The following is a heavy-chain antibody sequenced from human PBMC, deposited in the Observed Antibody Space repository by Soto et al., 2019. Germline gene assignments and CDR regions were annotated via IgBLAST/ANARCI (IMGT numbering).Heavy chain of an antibody. V-gene: IGHV4-30-4*01. CDR2: IYYSGST. J-gene: IGHJ5*02. CDR3: ARETGAEENWFDP. Sequence: PSETLSLTCTVSGGSISSGDYYWSWIRQPPGKGLEWIGYIYYSGSTYYNPSLKSRVTISVDTSKNQFSLKLSSVTAADTAVYYCARETGAEENWFDPRGQGTLVTVSS. CDR1: GGSISSGDYY. D-gene: IGHD3-10*01.